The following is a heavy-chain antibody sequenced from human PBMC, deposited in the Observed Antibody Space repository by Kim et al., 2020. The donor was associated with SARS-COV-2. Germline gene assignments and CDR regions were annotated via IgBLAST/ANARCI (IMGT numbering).Heavy chain of an antibody. J-gene: IGHJ3*02. Sequence: GGSLRLSCAASGFTFSSYAMHWVRQAPGKGLEWVAVISYDGSNKYYADSVKGRFTISRDNSKNTLYLQMNSLRAEDTAVYYCARWADAFDIWGQGTMVTVSS. CDR3: ARWADAFDI. V-gene: IGHV3-30*04. CDR2: ISYDGSNK. CDR1: GFTFSSYA.